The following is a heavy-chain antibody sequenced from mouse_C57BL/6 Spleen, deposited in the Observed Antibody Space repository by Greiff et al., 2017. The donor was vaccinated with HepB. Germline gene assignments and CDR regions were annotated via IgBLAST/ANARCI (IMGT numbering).Heavy chain of an antibody. D-gene: IGHD1-1*01. CDR2: ISSGGSYT. J-gene: IGHJ2*01. CDR3: ARHGATVVATDFDY. Sequence: EVQLVESGGDLVKPGGSLKLSCAASGFTFSSYGMSWVRQTPDKRLEWVATISSGGSYTYYPDSVKGRFTISRDNAKNTLYLQMSRLKSEDTAMYYCARHGATVVATDFDYWGQGTTLTVSS. CDR1: GFTFSSYG. V-gene: IGHV5-6*01.